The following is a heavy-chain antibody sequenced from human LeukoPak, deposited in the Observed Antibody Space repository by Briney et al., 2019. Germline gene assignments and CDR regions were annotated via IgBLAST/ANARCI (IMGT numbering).Heavy chain of an antibody. CDR2: IWFDKNQ. Sequence: GGSLRLSCAASGFILNDYGMHWVRQAPGKGLEWVADIWFDKNQHFADSVKGRLAISRDNSKNTVYLQINSLRAEDTAVYYCARDRHCVNGVCHSPPGMDVWGQGTTVTVSS. CDR3: ARDRHCVNGVCHSPPGMDV. D-gene: IGHD2-8*01. V-gene: IGHV3-33*01. J-gene: IGHJ6*02. CDR1: GFILNDYG.